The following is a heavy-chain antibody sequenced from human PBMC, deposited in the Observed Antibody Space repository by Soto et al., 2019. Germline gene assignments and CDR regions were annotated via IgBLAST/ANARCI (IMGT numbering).Heavy chain of an antibody. CDR3: ARVDSSYVGFDD. J-gene: IGHJ4*02. CDR2: AYYTGDT. Sequence: QVQLQESGPGLVKPSETLSLTCTVSSGSVSSGYHYWGWIRQPPGKGLEWIGYAYYTGDTNYNPSLKSRVTISVYTSHSQFSLRLTSVTAADTAIYYCARVDSSYVGFDDWCQGTLVSVSS. V-gene: IGHV4-61*01. CDR1: SGSVSSGYHY. D-gene: IGHD3-16*01.